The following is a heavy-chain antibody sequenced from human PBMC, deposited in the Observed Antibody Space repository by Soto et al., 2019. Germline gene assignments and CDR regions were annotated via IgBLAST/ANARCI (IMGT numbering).Heavy chain of an antibody. V-gene: IGHV3-23*01. Sequence: GGSLRLSCAASVFTFSSYAMSWVRQAPGKGLEWVSAISGSGGSTYYADSVKGRFTISRDNSKNTLYLQMKSLRAEDTAVYYCANKRRYCSSNSCYSFDYWGQGTMVTVSS. CDR2: ISGSGGST. J-gene: IGHJ4*02. D-gene: IGHD2-2*01. CDR1: VFTFSSYA. CDR3: ANKRRYCSSNSCYSFDY.